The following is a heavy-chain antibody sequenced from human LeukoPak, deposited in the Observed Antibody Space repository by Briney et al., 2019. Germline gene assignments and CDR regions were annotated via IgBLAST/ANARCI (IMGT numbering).Heavy chain of an antibody. CDR3: ARARAFDI. CDR2: IIPILGIA. Sequence: ASVKVSCQACGGTFSSYAISWVRQAPGQGLEWMGRIIPILGIANYAQKFQGRVTITADKSTSTAYMELSSLRSEDTAVYYCARARAFDIWGQGTMVTVSS. J-gene: IGHJ3*02. CDR1: GGTFSSYA. V-gene: IGHV1-69*04.